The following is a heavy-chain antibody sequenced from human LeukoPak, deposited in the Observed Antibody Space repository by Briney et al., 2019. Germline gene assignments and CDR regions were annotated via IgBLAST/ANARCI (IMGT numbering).Heavy chain of an antibody. V-gene: IGHV3-21*01. D-gene: IGHD3-3*01. Sequence: GGSLRLSCAASGFTFSSYSMNWVRQAPGKGLEWVSSISSSSSYIYYADSVKGRFTISRDNAKNSLYLQMNSLRAEDTAVYYRARGTDGRYYDFWSGSYWFDPWGQGTLVTVSS. CDR2: ISSSSSYI. J-gene: IGHJ5*02. CDR1: GFTFSSYS. CDR3: ARGTDGRYYDFWSGSYWFDP.